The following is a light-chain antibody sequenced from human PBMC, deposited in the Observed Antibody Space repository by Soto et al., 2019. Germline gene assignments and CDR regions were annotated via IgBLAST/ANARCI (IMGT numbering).Light chain of an antibody. CDR1: QSISSY. J-gene: IGKJ2*01. CDR3: QQSYSTPYT. V-gene: IGKV1-39*01. Sequence: GDRVTLTCRASQSISSYLNWYQQKPGKAPKLLIYAASSLQSGVPSRFSGSGSGTDFTLTISSLQPEDFATYYCQQSYSTPYTFGQGTKLEIK. CDR2: AAS.